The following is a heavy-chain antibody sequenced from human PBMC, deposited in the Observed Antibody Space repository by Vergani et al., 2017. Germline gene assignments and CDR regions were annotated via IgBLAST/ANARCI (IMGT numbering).Heavy chain of an antibody. CDR1: GFTLSTSA. CDR3: ARAYCSSTSCYGGY. Sequence: EVQLLESGGSLKQPGGSVRLSCAASGFTLSTSAMHWVRQAPGKGREWVSSISSSSSYIYYADSVKGRFTISRDNAKNSLYLQMNSLRAEDTAVYYCARAYCSSTSCYGGYWGQGTLVTVSS. D-gene: IGHD2-2*01. V-gene: IGHV3-21*01. J-gene: IGHJ4*02. CDR2: ISSSSSYI.